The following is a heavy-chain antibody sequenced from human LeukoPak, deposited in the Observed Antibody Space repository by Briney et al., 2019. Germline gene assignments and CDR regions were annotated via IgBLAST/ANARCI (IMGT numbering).Heavy chain of an antibody. J-gene: IGHJ3*02. V-gene: IGHV5-51*01. CDR3: AKTLAGAFDI. D-gene: IGHD6-13*01. Sequence: GESLKISCKGSGYSVTSYCIGWLRQMPGKGLEWMGIIYPGDSDSRYSPSFQGQVTISADKSITTAYLQWSSLKASDSAMYYCAKTLAGAFDIWGQGKMVTVSS. CDR1: GYSVTSYC. CDR2: IYPGDSDS.